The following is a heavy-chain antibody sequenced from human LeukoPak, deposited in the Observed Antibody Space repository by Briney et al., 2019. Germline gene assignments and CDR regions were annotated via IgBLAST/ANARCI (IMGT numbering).Heavy chain of an antibody. CDR2: IYSDGST. CDR1: GFTVSSNY. J-gene: IGHJ4*02. D-gene: IGHD5-12*01. CDR3: ARDWSMATSSFDY. Sequence: GGSLRLSCAASGFTVSSNYMNWVRQAPGKGLEWVSVIYSDGSTYYADSVKGRFTISRGNSKNTLYLQMNSLRAEDTAVYYCARDWSMATSSFDYWGQGTLVTVSS. V-gene: IGHV3-66*01.